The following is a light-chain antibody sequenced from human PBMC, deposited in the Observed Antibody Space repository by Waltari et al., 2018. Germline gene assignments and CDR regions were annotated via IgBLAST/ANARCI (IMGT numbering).Light chain of an antibody. CDR2: DIT. J-gene: IGLJ3*02. CDR3: CSYVGSHTNWV. CDR1: SSDVGDYNF. V-gene: IGLV2-11*01. Sequence: QSALTQPRSVSGSPGQSVTTSCTGISSDVGDYNFVSWYQHHPGKAPKLIIHDITQRPSGVPARFSGSKSGNTASLTISGLQAEDEADYYCCSYVGSHTNWVFGGGTKLTVL.